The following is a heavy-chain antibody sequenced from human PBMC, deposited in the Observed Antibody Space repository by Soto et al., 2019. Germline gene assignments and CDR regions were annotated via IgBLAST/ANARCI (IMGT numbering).Heavy chain of an antibody. D-gene: IGHD2-15*01. CDR2: TYYRSKWYN. CDR1: GDSVSSNSSA. J-gene: IGHJ5*02. CDR3: ARGPSSGGSLNWFDP. V-gene: IGHV6-1*01. Sequence: SQTLSLTFAISGDSVSSNSSAWNWIRQCPSRGLEWLGRTYYRSKWYNDYAVSVKSRITINPDTSKNQFSLKLNSVTPEDTAVYYCARGPSSGGSLNWFDPWGQGTMVTV.